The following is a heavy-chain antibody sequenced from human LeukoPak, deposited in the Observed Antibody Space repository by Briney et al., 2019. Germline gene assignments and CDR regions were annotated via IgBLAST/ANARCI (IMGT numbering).Heavy chain of an antibody. CDR3: AREGYCGGGTCHSGAHFQH. Sequence: GASVKVSCKASGYIFTTYYMHWLRQAPGQGLEWMGIINLSGGQTTYAQNFQGRVTMTRDMSTNTVYMELSSLRSADTAVYYCAREGYCGGGTCHSGAHFQHWGQGTPVTVSS. J-gene: IGHJ1*01. D-gene: IGHD2-15*01. CDR1: GYIFTTYY. V-gene: IGHV1-46*01. CDR2: INLSGGQT.